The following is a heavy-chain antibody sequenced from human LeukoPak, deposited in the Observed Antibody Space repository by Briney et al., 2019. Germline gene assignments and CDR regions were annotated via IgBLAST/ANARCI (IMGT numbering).Heavy chain of an antibody. D-gene: IGHD6-25*01. Sequence: EPGPTLVKPTQTLTLTCTFSGFSLDTNGVGVGWIRQPPGKPLEWLALIYWDDDKRYSPSLKSRLAITKDTSKNQVVLTMTNMDPGDTATYYCAHRQRQLGLYCFAYWGQGTLVTVSS. CDR3: AHRQRQLGLYCFAY. CDR1: GFSLDTNGVG. J-gene: IGHJ4*02. V-gene: IGHV2-5*02. CDR2: IYWDDDK.